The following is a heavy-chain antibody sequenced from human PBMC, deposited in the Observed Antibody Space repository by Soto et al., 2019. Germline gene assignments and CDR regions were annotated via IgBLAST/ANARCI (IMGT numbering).Heavy chain of an antibody. CDR2: IIPIFGTA. V-gene: IGHV1-69*13. Sequence: GASVKVSCKASGGTFSSYAISWVRQAPGQGLEWMGGIIPIFGTANYAQKFQGRVTITADESTSTAYMELSSLRSEDTAVYYCARSRGKQLVQYYYYGMDVWGQGTTVTVSS. D-gene: IGHD6-6*01. J-gene: IGHJ6*02. CDR3: ARSRGKQLVQYYYYGMDV. CDR1: GGTFSSYA.